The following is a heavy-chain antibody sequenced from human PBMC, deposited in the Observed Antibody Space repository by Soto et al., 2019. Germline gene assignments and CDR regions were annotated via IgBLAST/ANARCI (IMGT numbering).Heavy chain of an antibody. D-gene: IGHD3-3*01. J-gene: IGHJ6*02. CDR3: ARDRCYDFWSGSLSYYGMDV. CDR1: GFTFSSYW. V-gene: IGHV3-7*01. CDR2: IKQDGSEK. Sequence: GGSLRLSCAASGFTFSSYWMSWVRQAPGKGLEWVANIKQDGSEKYYVDSVEGRFTISRDNAKNSLYLQMNSLRAEDTAVYYCARDRCYDFWSGSLSYYGMDVWGQGTTVTVSS.